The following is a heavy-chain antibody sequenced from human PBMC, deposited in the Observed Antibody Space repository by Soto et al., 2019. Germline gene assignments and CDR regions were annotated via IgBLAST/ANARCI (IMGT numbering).Heavy chain of an antibody. D-gene: IGHD6-13*01. V-gene: IGHV3-66*01. J-gene: IGHJ4*02. CDR3: ARRSSSWYREGSLDY. CDR2: IYSGGST. CDR1: GFTVSSNY. Sequence: EVQLVESGGGLVQPGGSLRLSCAASGFTVSSNYMSWVRQAPGKGLEWVSVIYSGGSTYYADSVKGRFTISRDNSKNTLYLQMNSLRAEDTAVYYCARRSSSWYREGSLDYWGQGTLVTVSS.